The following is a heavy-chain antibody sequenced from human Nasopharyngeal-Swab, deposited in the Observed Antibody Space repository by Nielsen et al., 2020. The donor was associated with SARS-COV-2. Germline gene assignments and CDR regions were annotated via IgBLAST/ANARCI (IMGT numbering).Heavy chain of an antibody. CDR1: GFTFSSYG. CDR3: ARDSFGAVAGTARTIDY. J-gene: IGHJ4*02. D-gene: IGHD6-19*01. Sequence: GESLKISCGASGFTFSSYGMNWVRQAPGKGLEWVSSISSSSSYIYYADSVKGRFTISRDNAKNSLYLQMNSLRAEDTAVYYCARDSFGAVAGTARTIDYWGQGTLVTVSS. V-gene: IGHV3-21*01. CDR2: ISSSSSYI.